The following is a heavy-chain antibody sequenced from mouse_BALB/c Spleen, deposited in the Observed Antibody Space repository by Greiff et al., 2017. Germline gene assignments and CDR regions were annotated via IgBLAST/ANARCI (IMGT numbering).Heavy chain of an antibody. J-gene: IGHJ4*01. V-gene: IGHV1-4*02. CDR3: ARFDWDPYAMDY. Sequence: QVQLQQSAAELARPGASVKMSCKASGYTFTSYTMHWVKQRPGQGLEWIGYINPSSGYTEYNQKFKDKTTLTADKSSSTAYMQLSSLTSEDSAVYYCARFDWDPYAMDYWGQGTSVTVSS. D-gene: IGHD4-1*01. CDR2: INPSSGYT. CDR1: GYTFTSYT.